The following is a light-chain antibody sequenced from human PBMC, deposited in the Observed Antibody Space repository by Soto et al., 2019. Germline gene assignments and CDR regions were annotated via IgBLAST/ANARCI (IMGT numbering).Light chain of an antibody. V-gene: IGLV1-44*01. CDR1: SSNIGSNT. Sequence: QSVLTQPPSASGTPGQRVTISCSGSSSNIGSNTVNWYQQLPGTAPKLLIYSNNQRPSGVPDRFSGSKSGTSASLAIRGLQSEDEDDYYCAAWDDSLNGDVFGTGTKVTVL. CDR3: AAWDDSLNGDV. CDR2: SNN. J-gene: IGLJ1*01.